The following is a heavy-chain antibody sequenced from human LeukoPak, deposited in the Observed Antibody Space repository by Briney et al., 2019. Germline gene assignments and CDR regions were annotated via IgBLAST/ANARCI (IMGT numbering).Heavy chain of an antibody. J-gene: IGHJ4*02. V-gene: IGHV3-73*01. CDR3: TRREDYYGSDYSY. D-gene: IGHD3-10*01. CDR2: IRSKANSYAT. Sequence: GGSLRLSCAASGFIFSSYAMNWVRQASGKGLEWVGRIRSKANSYATAYAASVKGRFTISRDDSKNTAYLQMNSLKTEDTAVYYCTRREDYYGSDYSYWGQGTLVTVSS. CDR1: GFIFSSYA.